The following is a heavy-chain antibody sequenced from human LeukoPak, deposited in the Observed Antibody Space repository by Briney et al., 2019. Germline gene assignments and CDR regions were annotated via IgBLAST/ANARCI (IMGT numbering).Heavy chain of an antibody. CDR1: GGSISSSSYY. J-gene: IGHJ6*02. CDR2: IYYSGST. V-gene: IGHV4-39*01. Sequence: KASETLSLTCTVSGGSISSSSYYWGWISQPPGKGLEWIGSIYYSGSTYYNPSLKSRVTISVDTSKNQFSLKLSSVTAADTAVYYCAGYSGYDWDYYYGMDVWGQGTTVTVSS. CDR3: AGYSGYDWDYYYGMDV. D-gene: IGHD5-12*01.